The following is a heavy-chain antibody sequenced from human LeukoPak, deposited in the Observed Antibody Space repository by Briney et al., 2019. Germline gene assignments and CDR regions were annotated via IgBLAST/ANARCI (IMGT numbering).Heavy chain of an antibody. CDR1: GFTFSSYG. CDR3: AREYNSDYGDYYYGMDV. CDR2: IWYDGSNK. D-gene: IGHD6-25*01. Sequence: PGGSLRLSCAASGFTFSSYGMHWVRQAPGKGLEWVAVIWYDGSNKYYADSVKGRFTISRDNSKNTLSLQMNSLRAEDTAVYYCAREYNSDYGDYYYGMDVWGQGTTVTVSS. V-gene: IGHV3-33*01. J-gene: IGHJ6*02.